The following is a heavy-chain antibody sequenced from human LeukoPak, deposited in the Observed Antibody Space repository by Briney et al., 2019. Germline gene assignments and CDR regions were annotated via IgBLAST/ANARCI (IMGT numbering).Heavy chain of an antibody. Sequence: SETLSLTCTVSGGSISSSSYYWGWIRQPPGKGLEWIGSIYYSGSTYYNPYLKSRVTISVDTSKNQFSLKLSSVTAADTAVYYCARGVFRYGYFDYWGQGTLVTVSS. V-gene: IGHV4-39*07. CDR3: ARGVFRYGYFDY. D-gene: IGHD3-16*01. CDR2: IYYSGST. CDR1: GGSISSSSYY. J-gene: IGHJ4*02.